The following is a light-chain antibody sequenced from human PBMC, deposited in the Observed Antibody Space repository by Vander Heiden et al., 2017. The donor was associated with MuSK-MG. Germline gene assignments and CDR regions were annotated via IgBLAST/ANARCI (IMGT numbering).Light chain of an antibody. Sequence: DIQMTQTPSSLSASVGDNVTIACQTGQNISFFLNWYHQIPGTAPKLLIFSASLLHDGVPSRFSGSGFGTDFTLTVTRLQPEDFGTYFCQQRDSAPRTFGQGTKV. CDR2: SAS. V-gene: IGKV1-39*01. CDR3: QQRDSAPRT. J-gene: IGKJ1*01. CDR1: QNISFF.